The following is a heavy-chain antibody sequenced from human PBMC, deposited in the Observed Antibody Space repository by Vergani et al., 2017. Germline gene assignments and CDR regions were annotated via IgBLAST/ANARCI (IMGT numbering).Heavy chain of an antibody. Sequence: EVQLVESGGDLVQPGRSLRLSCTASGFTFGYYAMDWFRQAPGQGLEWVGGIRSKAYGQATIYAASVKGRFTISRDNSKNTLYLQMNSLSAEDTAVYYCAKDRGVVVPAAFFDYWGQGTLVTVSS. CDR1: GFTFGYYA. CDR3: AKDRGVVVPAAFFDY. CDR2: IRSKAYGQAT. V-gene: IGHV3-49*03. J-gene: IGHJ4*02. D-gene: IGHD2-2*01.